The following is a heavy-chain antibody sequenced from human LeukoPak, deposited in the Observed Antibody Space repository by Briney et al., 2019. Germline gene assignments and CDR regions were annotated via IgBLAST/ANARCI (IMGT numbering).Heavy chain of an antibody. CDR1: GFTFDDHG. CDR3: AKTIFGVVTDAFDI. CDR2: ISWSSGII. V-gene: IGHV3-9*01. J-gene: IGHJ3*02. Sequence: GRSLRLSCAASGFTFDDHGMHWVWQAPGKGLEWVSGISWSSGIIGYADSVKGRFTISRDNAKNSLYLQMNSLRAEDTAVYYCAKTIFGVVTDAFDIWGQGTMVTVSS. D-gene: IGHD3-3*01.